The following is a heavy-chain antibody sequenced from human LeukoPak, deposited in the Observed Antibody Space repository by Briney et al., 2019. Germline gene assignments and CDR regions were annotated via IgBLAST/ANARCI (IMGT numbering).Heavy chain of an antibody. CDR2: IYSGGST. J-gene: IGHJ4*02. V-gene: IGHV3-53*01. CDR3: AKTTSGPVFDY. Sequence: GGSLRLSCAASGFTVSSNYMSWVRQAPGKGLEWVSVIYSGGSTYYADSVKGRFTISRDNSKNTLYLQMNSLRAEDTAVYYCAKTTSGPVFDYWGQETLVPVSS. D-gene: IGHD1-1*01. CDR1: GFTVSSNY.